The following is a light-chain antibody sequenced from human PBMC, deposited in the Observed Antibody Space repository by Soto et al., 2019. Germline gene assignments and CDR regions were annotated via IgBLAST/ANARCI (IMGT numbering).Light chain of an antibody. V-gene: IGLV2-23*01. CDR2: EGI. CDR3: CSYVGATTYV. J-gene: IGLJ1*01. CDR1: SNTIGGYNV. Sequence: QSVLTQPASVSGSPGQSITISCTGTSNTIGGYNVVSWYQQHPGTAPKVIIYEGIKRPSGVSNRFSGSISGSTVSLTISGLQAEDEADYYCCSYVGATTYVFGTGTKVTVL.